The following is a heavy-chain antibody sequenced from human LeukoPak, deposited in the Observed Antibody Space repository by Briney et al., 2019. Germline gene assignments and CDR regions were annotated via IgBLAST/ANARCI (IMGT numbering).Heavy chain of an antibody. CDR1: GGSFSGYY. D-gene: IGHD1-26*01. Sequence: PSETLSLTCAVYGGSFSGYYWSWIRQPPGKGLEWIGEINQSGSTNYNPSLKSRVTISVDTSKNQFSLKLSSVTAADTAVYYCARLVGARGYAYWGQGTLVTVSS. J-gene: IGHJ4*02. V-gene: IGHV4-34*01. CDR3: ARLVGARGYAY. CDR2: INQSGST.